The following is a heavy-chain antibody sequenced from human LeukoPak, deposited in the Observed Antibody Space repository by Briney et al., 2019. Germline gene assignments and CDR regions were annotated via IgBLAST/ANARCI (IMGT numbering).Heavy chain of an antibody. Sequence: ASVKVSCKASGYTFTGYYMHWVRQAPGQGLEWMGWINPSSGGTNYAQKFQGRVTMTRDTSISTAYMELSRLRSDDTAVHYCARDRGYSSGWGSFDYWGQGTLVTVSS. J-gene: IGHJ4*02. D-gene: IGHD6-19*01. CDR2: INPSSGGT. CDR3: ARDRGYSSGWGSFDY. V-gene: IGHV1-2*02. CDR1: GYTFTGYY.